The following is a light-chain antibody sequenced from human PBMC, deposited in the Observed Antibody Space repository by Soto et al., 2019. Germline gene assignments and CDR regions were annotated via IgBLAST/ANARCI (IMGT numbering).Light chain of an antibody. Sequence: QSALTQPPSAPGSPGQSVTISCTGTSSDVGGYNYVSWYQQHPGKAPKLMIYEVNKRPSGVPDRFSGSKSANTASLTVSGIQAEDEADYYCSSYAGTNNLIFGGGTKLTVL. CDR3: SSYAGTNNLI. V-gene: IGLV2-8*01. CDR1: SSDVGGYNY. J-gene: IGLJ2*01. CDR2: EVN.